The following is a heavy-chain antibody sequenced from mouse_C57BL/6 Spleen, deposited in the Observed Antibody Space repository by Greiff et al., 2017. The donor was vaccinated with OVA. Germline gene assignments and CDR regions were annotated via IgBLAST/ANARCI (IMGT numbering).Heavy chain of an antibody. J-gene: IGHJ2*01. CDR3: ARGDTTAYYFDY. CDR2: IDPSDSYT. Sequence: QVQLQQPGAELVMPGASVKLSCKASGYTFTSYWMHWVKQRPGQGLEWIGEIDPSDSYTNYNQKFKGKSTLTVDKSSSTAYMQLSSLTSEDSAVYYCARGDTTAYYFDYWGQGTTLTVSS. V-gene: IGHV1-69*01. CDR1: GYTFTSYW. D-gene: IGHD1-2*01.